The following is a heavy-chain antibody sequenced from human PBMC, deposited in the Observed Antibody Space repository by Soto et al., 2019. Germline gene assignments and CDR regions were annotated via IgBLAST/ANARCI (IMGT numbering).Heavy chain of an antibody. Sequence: ASVKVSCKASGGTFSSYAISWVRQAPGQGLEWMGGIIPIFGTANYAQKFQGRVTITADESTSTAYMELSSLRSEDTAVYYCARSRSCGGDCYDAFDIWGQGTMVTVSS. V-gene: IGHV1-69*13. CDR1: GGTFSSYA. CDR3: ARSRSCGGDCYDAFDI. D-gene: IGHD2-21*01. J-gene: IGHJ3*02. CDR2: IIPIFGTA.